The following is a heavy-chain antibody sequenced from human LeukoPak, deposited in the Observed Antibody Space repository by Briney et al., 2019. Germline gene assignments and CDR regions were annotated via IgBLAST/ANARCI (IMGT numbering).Heavy chain of an antibody. J-gene: IGHJ4*02. Sequence: PGGSLRLSCAASGFTFSSYAMSWVRQAPGEGLEWVSAISGSGGYTYYADSVKGRFTISRDNSKNTLYLQMNSLRAEDTAVYYCAKYDGVATNLYFDYWGQGTLVTVSS. CDR1: GFTFSSYA. CDR3: AKYDGVATNLYFDY. CDR2: ISGSGGYT. V-gene: IGHV3-23*01. D-gene: IGHD5-12*01.